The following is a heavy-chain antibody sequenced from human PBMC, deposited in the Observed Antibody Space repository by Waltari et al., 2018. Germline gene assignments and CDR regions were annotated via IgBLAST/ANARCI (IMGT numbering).Heavy chain of an antibody. V-gene: IGHV4-34*01. CDR2: INHSGST. J-gene: IGHJ4*02. CDR1: GGSFSGYY. D-gene: IGHD3-22*01. Sequence: QVQLQQWGAGLLKPSETLSLTCAVYGGSFSGYYWSWIRQPPGQGLEWIGEINHSGSTNYNPSLKSRVTISVDTSKNQFSLKLSSVTAADTALYYCARLLPYYYDSSGYYYSGGFDYWGQGTLVTVSS. CDR3: ARLLPYYYDSSGYYYSGGFDY.